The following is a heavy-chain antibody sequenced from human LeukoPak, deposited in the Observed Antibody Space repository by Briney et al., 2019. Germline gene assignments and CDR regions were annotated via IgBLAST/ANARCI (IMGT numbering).Heavy chain of an antibody. D-gene: IGHD7-27*01. V-gene: IGHV1-18*01. CDR1: GYSFTNYG. CDR2: ISAYNDNA. J-gene: IGHJ4*02. CDR3: ARSTLGIEFDY. Sequence: GASVKVSCKASGYSFTNYGISWVRQAPGQGLEWMGWISAYNDNAHYAQGLEGRVTMTSETSMRTAYMELRSLRSDDTAVYYCARSTLGIEFDYWGQGSLVTVSS.